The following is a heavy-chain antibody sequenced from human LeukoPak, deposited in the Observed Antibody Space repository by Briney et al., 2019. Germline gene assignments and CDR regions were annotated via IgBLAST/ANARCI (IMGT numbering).Heavy chain of an antibody. CDR1: GFTFSSYS. V-gene: IGHV3-30*02. CDR3: AKDLITMVRGSPMDV. J-gene: IGHJ6*02. Sequence: QPGGSLRPSCAASGFTFSSYSMNWVRQAPGKGLEWVALLVYDGFYKYYADSVKGRFTISRDDSTNTLYLQLTSLRAEDTAVYYCAKDLITMVRGSPMDVWGRGTTVTVS. D-gene: IGHD3-10*01. CDR2: LVYDGFYK.